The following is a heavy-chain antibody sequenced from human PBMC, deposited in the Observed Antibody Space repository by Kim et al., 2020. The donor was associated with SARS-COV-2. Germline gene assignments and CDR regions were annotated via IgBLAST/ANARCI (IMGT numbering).Heavy chain of an antibody. D-gene: IGHD2-2*01. V-gene: IGHV3-49*04. J-gene: IGHJ6*02. CDR2: IRSTIYGGTT. CDR3: VRGDCSSIRCYGDDYRNYYGMDV. Sequence: GGSLRLSCVSSGFTFREFPMAWVRQAPGKGLEWIGFIRSTIYGGTTEYAASVRGRFIISRDDSKNIAHLQMNSLKTEDTGVYYCVRGDCSSIRCYGDDYRNYYGMDVWGQGTTVIVSS. CDR1: GFTFREFP.